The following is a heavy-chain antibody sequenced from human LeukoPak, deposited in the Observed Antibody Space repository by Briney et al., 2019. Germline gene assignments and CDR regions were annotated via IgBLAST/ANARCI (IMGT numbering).Heavy chain of an antibody. CDR3: AKGGADYGEYDY. V-gene: IGHV3-30*18. CDR2: ISYDGSNK. CDR1: GFTFSTYG. Sequence: GGSLRLSCAASGFTFSTYGMHWVRQAPGKGLEWVAVISYDGSNKYYAGSVKGRFTISRDNSKSTRYLQMNSLRAEDTAVYYCAKGGADYGEYDYWGQGTLVTVSS. J-gene: IGHJ4*02. D-gene: IGHD4-17*01.